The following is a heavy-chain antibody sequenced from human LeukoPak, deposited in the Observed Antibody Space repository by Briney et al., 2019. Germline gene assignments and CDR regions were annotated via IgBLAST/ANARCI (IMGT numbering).Heavy chain of an antibody. Sequence: GGSLRLSCAASGFTFSSYEMNWVRQAPGKGLEWVSYISGSGGSTYYADSVKGRFTISRDNSKNTLYLQMNSLRAEDTAVYYCANSIAAAPFDYWGQGTLVTVSS. D-gene: IGHD6-13*01. V-gene: IGHV3-23*01. J-gene: IGHJ4*02. CDR1: GFTFSSYE. CDR2: ISGSGGST. CDR3: ANSIAAAPFDY.